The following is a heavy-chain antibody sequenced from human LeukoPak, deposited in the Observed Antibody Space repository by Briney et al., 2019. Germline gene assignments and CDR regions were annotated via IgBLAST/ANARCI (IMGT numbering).Heavy chain of an antibody. CDR1: GYTFTSYD. CDR3: ARGGAVAATSGYYFDY. CDR2: MNPNSGNT. J-gene: IGHJ4*02. V-gene: IGHV1-8*01. Sequence: ASVKVSCKAPGYTFTSYDINWVRQATGQGLEWMGWMNPNSGNTGYAQKFQGRVTMTRNTSISTAYMELSSLRSEDTAVYYCARGGAVAATSGYYFDYWGQGTLVTVSS. D-gene: IGHD6-19*01.